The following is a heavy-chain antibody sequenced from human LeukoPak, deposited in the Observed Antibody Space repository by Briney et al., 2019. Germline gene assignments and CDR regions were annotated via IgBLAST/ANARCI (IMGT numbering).Heavy chain of an antibody. CDR2: FDPEDGET. J-gene: IGHJ4*02. CDR3: APLSPSYGGLFILWD. D-gene: IGHD3-16*01. Sequence: ASVKVSCKVSGYTLTELSMYWVRQAPGKGLEWMGGFDPEDGETIYAQKFQGRVTMTEDTSTDTAYMELSSLRSEDTAVYYCAPLSPSYGGLFILWDWGQGTLVTVSS. CDR1: GYTLTELS. V-gene: IGHV1-24*01.